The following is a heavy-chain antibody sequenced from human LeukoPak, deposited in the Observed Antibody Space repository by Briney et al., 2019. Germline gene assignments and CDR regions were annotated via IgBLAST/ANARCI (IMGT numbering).Heavy chain of an antibody. J-gene: IGHJ4*02. CDR1: GYTFTSYY. D-gene: IGHD3-22*01. CDR2: INPSGGST. CDR3: ARDPLTYYYDSSGYH. Sequence: ASVKVSCKASGYTFTSYYMHWVRQAPGQGLEWMGIINPSGGSTSYAQKFQGRVTMTRDTSISTAYMELSRLRSDDTAVYYCARDPLTYYYDSSGYHWGQGTLVTVSS. V-gene: IGHV1-46*01.